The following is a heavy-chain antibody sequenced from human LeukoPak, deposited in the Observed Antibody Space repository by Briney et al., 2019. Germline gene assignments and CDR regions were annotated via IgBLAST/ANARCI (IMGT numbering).Heavy chain of an antibody. J-gene: IGHJ6*03. CDR2: IYHSEST. CDR1: GGSISSSNW. Sequence: SETLSLTCAVSGGSISSSNWWSWVRQPPGKGLEWIGEIYHSESTNYNPSLKSRVTISVDTSKNQFSLNLSSVTAADTAVYYCARVGYYPDYYMDVWGKGTTVTVSS. CDR3: ARVGYYPDYYMDV. D-gene: IGHD2-21*01. V-gene: IGHV4-4*02.